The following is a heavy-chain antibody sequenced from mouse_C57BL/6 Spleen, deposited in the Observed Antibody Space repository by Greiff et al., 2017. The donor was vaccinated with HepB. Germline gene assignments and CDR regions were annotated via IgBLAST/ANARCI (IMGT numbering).Heavy chain of an antibody. V-gene: IGHV1-55*01. D-gene: IGHD4-1*01. Sequence: QVQLQQPGAELVKPGASVKMSCKASGYTFTSYWITWVKQRPGQGLEWIGDIYPGSGSTNYNEKFKSKATLTVDTSSSTAYMQLSSLTSEDSAVYYCARTETGRGGLWFAYWGQGTLVTVSA. CDR1: GYTFTSYW. CDR2: IYPGSGST. J-gene: IGHJ3*01. CDR3: ARTETGRGGLWFAY.